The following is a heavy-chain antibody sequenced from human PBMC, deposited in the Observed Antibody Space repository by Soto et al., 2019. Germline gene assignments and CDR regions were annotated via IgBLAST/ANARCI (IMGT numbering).Heavy chain of an antibody. Sequence: GGSLRLSCAASGFTFSSYGMNWVRQAPGKGLEWVSGISDSGDTTYYADSVKGRFTISRDNSKNTLYLQMSSLRAEDTALYYCAKPHVTYFYYGVDVWGHGTTVTVPS. CDR3: AKPHVTYFYYGVDV. D-gene: IGHD3-10*01. CDR2: ISDSGDTT. CDR1: GFTFSSYG. V-gene: IGHV3-23*01. J-gene: IGHJ6*02.